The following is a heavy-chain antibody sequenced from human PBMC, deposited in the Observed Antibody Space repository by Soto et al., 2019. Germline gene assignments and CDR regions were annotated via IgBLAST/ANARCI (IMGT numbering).Heavy chain of an antibody. CDR2: ISYDGSNK. CDR1: GFTFSSYA. Sequence: GGSLRLSCAASGFTFSSYAMHWVRQAPGKGLEWVAVISYDGSNKYYADSVKGRFTISRDNSKNSLYLQMNSLRAEDTAAYYCARVVVVPAAGIDYWGQGTLVTVSS. D-gene: IGHD2-2*01. J-gene: IGHJ4*02. CDR3: ARVVVVPAAGIDY. V-gene: IGHV3-30-3*01.